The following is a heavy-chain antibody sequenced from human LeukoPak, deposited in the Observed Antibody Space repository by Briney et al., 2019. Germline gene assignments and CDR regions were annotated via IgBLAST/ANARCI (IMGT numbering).Heavy chain of an antibody. CDR3: TRYNNDHFDY. D-gene: IGHD1-14*01. CDR1: GFTFGGYG. J-gene: IGHJ4*02. V-gene: IGHV3-33*01. CDR2: IAYDGSRA. Sequence: PGGSLRLSCAGSGFTFGGYGMHWFRQTPGKGPEWVAVIAYDGSRAFYADSVKGRFTISRDNSKNTMSVQMDDLRAEDTAVYYCTRYNNDHFDYWGQGTPVTVSS.